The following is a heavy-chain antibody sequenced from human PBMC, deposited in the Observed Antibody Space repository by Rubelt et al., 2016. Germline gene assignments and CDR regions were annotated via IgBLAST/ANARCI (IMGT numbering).Heavy chain of an antibody. J-gene: IGHJ4*02. CDR1: GFSLGTLGVG. CDR3: AHTQYYDYIWGTYDPHFDY. Sequence: QITLTESGPALVKPTQTLTLTCSFSGFSLGTLGVGVGWIRQTPGGALEWLGIIYWDGDKRYNPSLKIRLTITKAPPRNQVSLTMTNMDPLDAGTYYCAHTQYYDYIWGTYDPHFDYWGQGALVTVSS. V-gene: IGHV2-5*02. CDR2: IYWDGDK. D-gene: IGHD3-16*01.